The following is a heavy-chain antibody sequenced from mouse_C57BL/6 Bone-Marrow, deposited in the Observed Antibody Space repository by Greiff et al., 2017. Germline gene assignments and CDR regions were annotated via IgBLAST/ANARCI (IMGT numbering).Heavy chain of an antibody. CDR1: GFTFSSYG. Sequence: VQLKESGGDLVKPGGSLKLSCAASGFTFSSYGMSWVRQTPDKRLEWVATISSGGSYTYYPDSVKGRFTISRDNAKNTLYLQMSSLKSEDTAMYYCARFYYDYSLFAYWGQGTLVTVSA. CDR3: ARFYYDYSLFAY. CDR2: ISSGGSYT. V-gene: IGHV5-6*01. D-gene: IGHD2-4*01. J-gene: IGHJ3*01.